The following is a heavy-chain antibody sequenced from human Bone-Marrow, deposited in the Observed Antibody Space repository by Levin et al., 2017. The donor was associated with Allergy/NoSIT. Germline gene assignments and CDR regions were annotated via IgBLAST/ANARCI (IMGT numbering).Heavy chain of an antibody. CDR1: GFTFSDHW. J-gene: IGHJ4*02. D-gene: IGHD2-21*02. CDR3: TRHCGGDCYSPSAFEY. Sequence: GESLKISCAASGFTFSDHWMHWVRQAPGKGLVWVSRIKSDGSLTSYADFVKGRFSISRDNAKNTLYLQINSLSAEDTAVYFCTRHCGGDCYSPSAFEYWGQGIPVTVSS. CDR2: IKSDGSLT. V-gene: IGHV3-74*01.